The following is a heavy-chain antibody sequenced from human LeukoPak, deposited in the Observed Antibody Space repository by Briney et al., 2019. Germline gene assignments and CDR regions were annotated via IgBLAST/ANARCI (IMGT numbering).Heavy chain of an antibody. V-gene: IGHV4-61*02. CDR1: GGSISNDNSY. CDR3: ARVLSHPYCSSTSCWRGRGYMDV. CDR2: VYTSGNT. J-gene: IGHJ6*03. Sequence: SETLSLTCTVSGGSISNDNSYWSWIRQPAGKGLEWIGRVYTSGNTNYNPSLKSRVIISVDTSKTQFSLKLSSVTAADTAVYYCARVLSHPYCSSTSCWRGRGYMDVWGKGTTVTVSS. D-gene: IGHD2-2*01.